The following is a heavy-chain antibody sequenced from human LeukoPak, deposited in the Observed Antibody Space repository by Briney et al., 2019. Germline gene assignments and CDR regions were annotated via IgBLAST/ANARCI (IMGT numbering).Heavy chain of an antibody. CDR2: IYYSGST. J-gene: IGHJ6*02. Sequence: SETLSLTCTVSGGSISSGGYYWSWIRQHPGKGLEWIGYIYYSGSTYYNPSLKSRVTISVDTSKNQFSLKLSSVTAADTAVYYCARDWMGGDYTRAYGMDVWGQGTTVTVSS. D-gene: IGHD2-21*02. CDR1: GGSISSGGYY. CDR3: ARDWMGGDYTRAYGMDV. V-gene: IGHV4-31*03.